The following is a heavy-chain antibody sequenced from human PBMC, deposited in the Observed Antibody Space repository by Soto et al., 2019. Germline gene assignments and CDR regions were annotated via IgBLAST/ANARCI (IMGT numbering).Heavy chain of an antibody. CDR1: GGSISSADFF. D-gene: IGHD3-10*01. CDR2: IYYSGTT. Sequence: SETLSLTCTVSGGSISSADFFWTWLRQPPGKGLEWLGYIYYSGTTYYNPSLKGRLIIPIDTSRNQFSLSLNSVTAADTAVYFCAREPYLPMARNDFWGQGAQVTVSS. J-gene: IGHJ4*02. V-gene: IGHV4-30-4*01. CDR3: AREPYLPMARNDF.